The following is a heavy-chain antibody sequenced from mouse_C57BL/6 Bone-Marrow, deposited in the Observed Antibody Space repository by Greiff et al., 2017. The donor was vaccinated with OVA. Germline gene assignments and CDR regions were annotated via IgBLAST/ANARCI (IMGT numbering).Heavy chain of an antibody. Sequence: QVQLQQSGPGLVQPSQSLSITCTVSGFSLTSYGVHWVRQSPGKGLEWLGVIWRGGSTDYNAAFMSRLSITKDNSKSQVFFKMNSLQADDTPIYYCAKIYSTPYAMDYWGQGTSVTVSS. D-gene: IGHD2-5*01. V-gene: IGHV2-5*01. CDR1: GFSLTSYG. J-gene: IGHJ4*01. CDR3: AKIYSTPYAMDY. CDR2: IWRGGST.